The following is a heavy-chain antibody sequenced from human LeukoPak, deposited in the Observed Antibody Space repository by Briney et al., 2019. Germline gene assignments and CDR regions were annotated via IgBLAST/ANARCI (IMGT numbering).Heavy chain of an antibody. CDR2: IIPILGIA. CDR3: ARDKELLRFLEWSYYFDY. D-gene: IGHD3-3*01. Sequence: ASVKVSCKASGGTFSSYAISWVRQAPGQGLEWMGRIIPILGIANYAQKFQGRVTITADKSTSTAYMELSSLRSEDTAVYYCARDKELLRFLEWSYYFDYWGQGTLVTVSS. V-gene: IGHV1-69*04. J-gene: IGHJ4*02. CDR1: GGTFSSYA.